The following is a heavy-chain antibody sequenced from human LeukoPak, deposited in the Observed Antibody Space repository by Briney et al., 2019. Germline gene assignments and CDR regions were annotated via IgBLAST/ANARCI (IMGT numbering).Heavy chain of an antibody. D-gene: IGHD6-13*01. Sequence: GGSLRLSCAASGFTFSSHSMSWVRQAPGKGLEWVSAISGSGGSTYYADSVKGRFTISRDNSKNTLYLQMNSLRAEDTAVYYCAKWSGRSSWGRIDYWGQGTLVTVSS. CDR2: ISGSGGST. J-gene: IGHJ4*02. V-gene: IGHV3-23*01. CDR3: AKWSGRSSWGRIDY. CDR1: GFTFSSHS.